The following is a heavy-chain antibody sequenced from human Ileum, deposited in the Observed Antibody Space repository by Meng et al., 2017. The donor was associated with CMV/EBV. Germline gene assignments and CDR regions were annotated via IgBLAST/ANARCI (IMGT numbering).Heavy chain of an antibody. D-gene: IGHD5-18*01. J-gene: IGHJ2*01. CDR1: GFEFRNYW. CDR2: MNEDEDEK. V-gene: IGHV3-7*01. Sequence: GGSLRLSCAASGFEFRNYWMSWVRQAPGKGLEWVANMNEDEDEKTFLDSVRGRFTISRDNAKKSLYLQMSSLRVEDTAVYYCAREGTQLWPPNWLVELWGHGTLVTVSS. CDR3: AREGTQLWPPNWLVEL.